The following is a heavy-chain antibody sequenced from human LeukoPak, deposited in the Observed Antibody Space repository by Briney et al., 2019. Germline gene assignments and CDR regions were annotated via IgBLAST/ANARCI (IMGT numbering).Heavy chain of an antibody. D-gene: IGHD2-2*01. V-gene: IGHV4-34*01. Sequence: PSEALSLTCAVYGGSFSGYYWSWIRQPPGKGLEWIGEINHSGSTNYNPSLKSRVTISVDTSKNQFSLKLSSVTAADTAVYYCARGSCSSTSCYAATSYYFDYWGQGTLVTASS. CDR3: ARGSCSSTSCYAATSYYFDY. CDR2: INHSGST. CDR1: GGSFSGYY. J-gene: IGHJ4*02.